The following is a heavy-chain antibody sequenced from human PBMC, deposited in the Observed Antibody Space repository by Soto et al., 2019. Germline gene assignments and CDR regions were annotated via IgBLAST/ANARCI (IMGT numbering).Heavy chain of an antibody. CDR2: IYYSGST. V-gene: IGHV4-39*01. CDR1: GGSISSSSYY. D-gene: IGHD3-3*01. Sequence: PSETLSLTCTVSGGSISSSSYYWGWIRQPPGKGLEWIGSIYYSGSTYYNPSLKSRVTISVDTSKNQFSLKLSSVTAADTAVYYCARFGQLRFLEWFPDQNWFDPWGQGTLVTVSS. J-gene: IGHJ5*02. CDR3: ARFGQLRFLEWFPDQNWFDP.